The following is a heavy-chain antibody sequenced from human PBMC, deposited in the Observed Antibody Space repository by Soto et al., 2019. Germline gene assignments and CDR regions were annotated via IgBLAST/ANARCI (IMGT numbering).Heavy chain of an antibody. J-gene: IGHJ4*02. D-gene: IGHD2-15*01. Sequence: SETLSLTCTVSGGSISSGGYYWSWIRQHPGKGLEWIGYIYYSGSTYYNPSLKSRVTISVDTSKNQFSLKLSSVTAADTAVYYCAREYCSGGSCYSESVFDYWGQGTLVTVSS. V-gene: IGHV4-31*03. CDR1: GGSISSGGYY. CDR2: IYYSGST. CDR3: AREYCSGGSCYSESVFDY.